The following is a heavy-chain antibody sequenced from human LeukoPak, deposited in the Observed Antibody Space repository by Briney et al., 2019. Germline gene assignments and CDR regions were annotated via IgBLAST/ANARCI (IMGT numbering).Heavy chain of an antibody. CDR1: GGSISSSSYY. CDR2: IYYSGST. Sequence: SETLSLTCTVSGGSISSSSYYWGWIRQPPGKGLEWIGSIYYSGSTYYNPSLKSRVTISADTSKNQFSLKLSSVTAADTAVYYCASTGIAVAGFIFDYWGQGTLVTVSS. V-gene: IGHV4-39*01. D-gene: IGHD6-19*01. CDR3: ASTGIAVAGFIFDY. J-gene: IGHJ4*02.